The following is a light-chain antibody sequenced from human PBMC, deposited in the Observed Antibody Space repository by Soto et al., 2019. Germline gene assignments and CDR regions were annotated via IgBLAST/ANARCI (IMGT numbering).Light chain of an antibody. CDR1: QSVSSN. CDR3: QQDNKWPPMLT. Sequence: EIVMTQSPATLSVSPGERATLSCRASQSVSSNLAWYQQKPGQARWLAIYGACTQAARMPARFSESGSVTECTLTNSRLHSEYFAVYFCQQDNKWPPMLTFGGGTKVDIK. J-gene: IGKJ4*01. CDR2: GAC. V-gene: IGKV3-15*01.